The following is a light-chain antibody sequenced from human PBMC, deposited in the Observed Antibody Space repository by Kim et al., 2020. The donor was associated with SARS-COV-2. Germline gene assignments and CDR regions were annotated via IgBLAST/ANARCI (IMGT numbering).Light chain of an antibody. Sequence: EIVMTQSPATVSVSPGERATLSCRASQSVSSSLVWYQQKPGQAPRLLIYAASTRATGVPARISGSGSGTEFSLTISSLQSEDFAVYYCQQHDNWPVTFGQGTKLE. J-gene: IGKJ2*01. V-gene: IGKV3-15*01. CDR3: QQHDNWPVT. CDR2: AAS. CDR1: QSVSSS.